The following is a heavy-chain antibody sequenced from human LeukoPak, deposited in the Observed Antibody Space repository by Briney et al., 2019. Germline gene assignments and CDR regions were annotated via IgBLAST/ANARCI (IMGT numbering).Heavy chain of an antibody. J-gene: IGHJ5*02. D-gene: IGHD1-26*01. Sequence: GGSLRLSCAASGFTFSSYAMSWVRQAPEKGLEWGSAISGSGGSTYYADSVKGRFTISRDNSKNTLYLQMNSLRAEDTAVYYCAKNGVGAIYNWFDPWGQGTLVTVSS. CDR3: AKNGVGAIYNWFDP. CDR1: GFTFSSYA. CDR2: ISGSGGST. V-gene: IGHV3-23*01.